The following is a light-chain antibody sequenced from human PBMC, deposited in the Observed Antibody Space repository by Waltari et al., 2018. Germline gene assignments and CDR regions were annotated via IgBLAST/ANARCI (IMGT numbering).Light chain of an antibody. J-gene: IGLJ2*01. Sequence: QSALTQPASVSGSPGQSITISCTGTSSDVGNYHRVSWYQKNPGKAHQLIIYEINMRPSGISNRFSGSKSGNTASLTISGLQAEDEADYYCCSYVTGGTLVFGGGTRLTVL. CDR1: SSDVGNYHR. CDR3: CSYVTGGTLV. V-gene: IGLV2-23*02. CDR2: EIN.